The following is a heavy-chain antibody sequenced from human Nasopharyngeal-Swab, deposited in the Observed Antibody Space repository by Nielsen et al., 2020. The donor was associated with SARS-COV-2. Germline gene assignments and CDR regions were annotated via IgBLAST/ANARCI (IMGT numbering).Heavy chain of an antibody. CDR1: GCSTSTISYY. Sequence: SQTLSPTCTLSGCSTSTISYYWGWIRQPPGKGLEWFASIYYSGSTYYNPSLKSRATISIDTSKSQFSCKLGSVTAADTAVYYCAGEWGQWPRSDDYYMDVWGKGTTVTVSS. CDR3: AGEWGQWPRSDDYYMDV. J-gene: IGHJ6*03. V-gene: IGHV4-39*01. D-gene: IGHD6-19*01. CDR2: IYYSGST.